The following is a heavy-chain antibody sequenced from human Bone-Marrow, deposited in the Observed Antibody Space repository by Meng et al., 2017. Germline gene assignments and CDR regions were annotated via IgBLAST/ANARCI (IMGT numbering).Heavy chain of an antibody. CDR1: GYTFTDYH. Sequence: ASVKVSCKASGYTFTDYHLHWLRQAPGQGLEWMGRLDPHTGNANYAQAFQGRVTMTGDTSITTAYIELSRLTSDDTAEYCCAGDGETTMARYYFDSWGQGTLVTVSS. J-gene: IGHJ4*02. D-gene: IGHD3-10*01. CDR3: AGDGETTMARYYFDS. V-gene: IGHV1-2*06. CDR2: LDPHTGNA.